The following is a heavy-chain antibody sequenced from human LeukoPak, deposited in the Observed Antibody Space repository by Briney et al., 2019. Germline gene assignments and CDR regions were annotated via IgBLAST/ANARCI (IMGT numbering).Heavy chain of an antibody. CDR1: GYTFTSYG. J-gene: IGHJ4*02. Sequence: GGPVKVSCKASGYTFTSYGISWVRQAPGQGLEWMGWISAYNGNTNYAQKLQGRVTMTTDTSTSTAYMELRSLRSDDTAVYYRARDRVLRYFDWLSEWGGRSFDYWGQGTLVTVSS. V-gene: IGHV1-18*01. D-gene: IGHD3-9*01. CDR3: ARDRVLRYFDWLSEWGGRSFDY. CDR2: ISAYNGNT.